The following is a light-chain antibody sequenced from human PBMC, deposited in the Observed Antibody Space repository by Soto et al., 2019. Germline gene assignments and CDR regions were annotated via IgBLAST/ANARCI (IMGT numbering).Light chain of an antibody. CDR3: QQRSNCPLT. Sequence: EIVLTQSPATLSLSPWEIATLSCWASQSVSSYLAWYQQKPGQAPRLLIYDASNRATGIPARFSGSGSGTDFTHTISSLEPEDFAVYYCQQRSNCPLTFGGGTKVDIK. V-gene: IGKV3-11*01. CDR1: QSVSSY. J-gene: IGKJ4*01. CDR2: DAS.